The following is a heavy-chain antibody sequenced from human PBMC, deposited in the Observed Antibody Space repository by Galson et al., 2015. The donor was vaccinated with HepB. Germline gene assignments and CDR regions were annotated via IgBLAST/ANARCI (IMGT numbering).Heavy chain of an antibody. V-gene: IGHV3-33*01. CDR1: GFTFSSYG. CDR2: IWYDGSNK. D-gene: IGHD3-22*01. J-gene: IGHJ6*02. CDR3: ARDLDYYDSSGYYSSGYYYYYGMDV. Sequence: SLRLSCAASGFTFSSYGMHWVRQAPGKGLEWVAVIWYDGSNKYYADSVKGRFTISRDNSKNTLYLQMNSLRAEDTAVYYCARDLDYYDSSGYYSSGYYYYYGMDVWGQGTTVTVSS.